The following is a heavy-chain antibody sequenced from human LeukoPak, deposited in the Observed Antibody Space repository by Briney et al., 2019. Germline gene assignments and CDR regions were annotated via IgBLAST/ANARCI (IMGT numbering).Heavy chain of an antibody. J-gene: IGHJ4*02. CDR3: AREGYIHGSIGGYF. CDR2: ISSTTTYI. D-gene: IGHD5-18*01. Sequence: GGSLRLSCAASGFTFSTYAMTWVRQAPGKGLEWVASISSTTTYIYYADSVKGRFTISRDNAKNSVHLQMNSLRAEDTAVYYCAREGYIHGSIGGYFWGQGTLVTVSS. CDR1: GFTFSTYA. V-gene: IGHV3-21*01.